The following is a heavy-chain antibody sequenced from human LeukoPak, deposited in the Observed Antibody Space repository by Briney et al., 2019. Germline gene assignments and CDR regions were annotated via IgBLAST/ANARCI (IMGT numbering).Heavy chain of an antibody. CDR2: IYYSGTI. CDR3: ARENTYYYGSGSYQRYFQH. D-gene: IGHD3-10*01. CDR1: GGSISSSTYY. V-gene: IGHV4-39*07. Sequence: SETLSLTCTVSGGSISSSTYYWGWIRQPPGKGLEWIGTIYYSGTIYYNPSLKSRVTISVDTSKNQFSLKLSSVTAADTAVYYCARENTYYYGSGSYQRYFQHWGQGTLVTVSS. J-gene: IGHJ1*01.